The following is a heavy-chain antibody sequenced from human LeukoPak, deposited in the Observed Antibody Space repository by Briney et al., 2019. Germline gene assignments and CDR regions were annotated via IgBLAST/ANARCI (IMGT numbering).Heavy chain of an antibody. V-gene: IGHV3-23*01. CDR2: ISGSGGST. CDR3: AKDVEQAYCGGDCYPDY. D-gene: IGHD2-21*02. J-gene: IGHJ4*02. CDR1: GFTFSSYG. Sequence: GGSLRLSCAASGFTFSSYGMSWVRQAPGKGLEWVSAISGSGGSTYYADSVKGRFTISRDNSKNTLYLQMNSLRAEDTAVYYCAKDVEQAYCGGDCYPDYWGQGTLVTVSS.